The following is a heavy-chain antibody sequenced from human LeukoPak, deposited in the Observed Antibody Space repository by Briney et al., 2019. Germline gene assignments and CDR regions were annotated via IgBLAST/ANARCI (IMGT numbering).Heavy chain of an antibody. CDR1: GFTFSNYN. D-gene: IGHD2-21*02. Sequence: GGSLRLSCTGSGFTFSNYNMNWVRQAPGKGLEWVSSISSNSNSMHYASSVKRRFTISRDNVKNSLYLQMYSLTAEDTAVYYCARMYCGGDCEIDYWGQGTLVTVSS. CDR2: ISSNSNSM. J-gene: IGHJ4*02. V-gene: IGHV3-21*01. CDR3: ARMYCGGDCEIDY.